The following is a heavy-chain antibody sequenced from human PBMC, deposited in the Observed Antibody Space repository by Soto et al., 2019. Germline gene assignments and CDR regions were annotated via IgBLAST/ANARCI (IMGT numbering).Heavy chain of an antibody. V-gene: IGHV3-48*01. J-gene: IGHJ4*02. CDR3: ARDAPPDDY. CDR2: IIGSSITI. CDR1: GFTFSSYS. Sequence: EVQLVESGGGLVQPGGSLRLSCAASGFTFSSYSMNWVRQAPGKGLEWVSYIIGSSITIYDADSVKGRFTIYRDNAKNSLYLQMNSLRAEDTAVYYCARDAPPDDYWGQGTLVTVSS.